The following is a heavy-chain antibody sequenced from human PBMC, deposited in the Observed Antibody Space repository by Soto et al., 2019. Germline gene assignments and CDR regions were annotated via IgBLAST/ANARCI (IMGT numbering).Heavy chain of an antibody. CDR3: ARVYYDFWSGYPDY. CDR1: GGSISSSSYY. CDR2: IYYSGST. V-gene: IGHV4-39*01. D-gene: IGHD3-3*01. J-gene: IGHJ4*02. Sequence: KSSETLSLTCTVSGGSISSSSYYWGWIRQPPGKGLEWIGSIYYSGSTYYNPSLKSRVTISVDTSKNQFSLKLSSVTAADTAVYYCARVYYDFWSGYPDYWGQGTLVTVS.